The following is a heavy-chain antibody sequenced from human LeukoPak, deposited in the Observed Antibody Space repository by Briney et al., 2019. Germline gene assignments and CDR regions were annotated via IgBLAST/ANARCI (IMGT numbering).Heavy chain of an antibody. J-gene: IGHJ3*02. D-gene: IGHD3-10*01. CDR2: MNPNSGNT. CDR3: ARPYGSGRGAFDI. Sequence: ASVKVSCKASGYTFTSYDINWVRQAAGQGLEWMGWMNPNSGNTGYAQKFQGRVTTTRNTSISTAYMELSSLRSEDTAVYYCARPYGSGRGAFDIWGQGTMVTVSS. CDR1: GYTFTSYD. V-gene: IGHV1-8*01.